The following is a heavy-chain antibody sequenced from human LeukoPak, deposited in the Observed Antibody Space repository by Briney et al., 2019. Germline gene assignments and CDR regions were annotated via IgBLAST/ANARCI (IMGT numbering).Heavy chain of an antibody. CDR3: VRDYGIGYCSSTSCYGAFDI. Sequence: SETLSLTCAVYGGSFSGYYWSWIRQPPGKGLEWIGEINHSGSTNYNPSLKSRVTISVDTSKNQFSLKLSSVTAADTAVYYCVRDYGIGYCSSTSCYGAFDIWGQGTMVTVSS. CDR1: GGSFSGYY. D-gene: IGHD2-2*01. CDR2: INHSGST. J-gene: IGHJ3*02. V-gene: IGHV4-34*01.